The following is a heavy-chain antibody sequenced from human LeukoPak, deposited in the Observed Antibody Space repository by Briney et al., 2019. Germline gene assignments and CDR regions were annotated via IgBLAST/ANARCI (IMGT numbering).Heavy chain of an antibody. Sequence: GASVKVSCKASGGTFSSYAISWVRQAPGQGLEWMGGIIPIFGTANYAQKFQGRVTITADKSTSTAYMELSSLRSEDTAVYYCARVRSRGSGSYFHYYYYMDVWGKGTTVTVSS. J-gene: IGHJ6*03. CDR3: ARVRSRGSGSYFHYYYYMDV. CDR1: GGTFSSYA. V-gene: IGHV1-69*06. CDR2: IIPIFGTA. D-gene: IGHD3-10*01.